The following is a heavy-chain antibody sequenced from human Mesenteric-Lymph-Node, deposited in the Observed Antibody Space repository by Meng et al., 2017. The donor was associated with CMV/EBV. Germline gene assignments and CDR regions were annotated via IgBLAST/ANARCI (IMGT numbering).Heavy chain of an antibody. Sequence: GESLKISCAASGFTFSNYGMHWVRQAPGKGLEWVAFIRYDGSNKYYTDSVKGRFTISRDNSKNTIYLQMNSLTPENTTAYYCAKGEGSGFWSGYFPDYWGQGTLVTVSS. J-gene: IGHJ4*02. V-gene: IGHV3-30*02. CDR3: AKGEGSGFWSGYFPDY. D-gene: IGHD3-3*01. CDR1: GFTFSNYG. CDR2: IRYDGSNK.